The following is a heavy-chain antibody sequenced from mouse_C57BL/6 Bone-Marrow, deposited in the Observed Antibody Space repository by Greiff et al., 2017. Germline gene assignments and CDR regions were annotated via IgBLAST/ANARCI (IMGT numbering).Heavy chain of an antibody. Sequence: EVHLVESGGDLVKPGGSLKLSCAASGFTFSSYGMSWVRQTPDKRLEWVATISSGGSYTYYPDSVKGRFTISRDNAKNTLYLQMSSLKAEYTAMYYCARRGYYGHFDYWGQGTTLTVSS. CDR2: ISSGGSYT. V-gene: IGHV5-6*01. CDR3: ARRGYYGHFDY. J-gene: IGHJ2*01. D-gene: IGHD1-1*01. CDR1: GFTFSSYG.